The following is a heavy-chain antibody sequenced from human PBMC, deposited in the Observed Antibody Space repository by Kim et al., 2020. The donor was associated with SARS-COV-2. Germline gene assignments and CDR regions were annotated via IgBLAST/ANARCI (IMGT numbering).Heavy chain of an antibody. D-gene: IGHD2-15*01. CDR1: GFTFSTYG. Sequence: GGSLRLSCAASGFTFSTYGMHWVRQAPGKGLEWVAFIRYDASNQNYADSVKGRFSISRDNSENTLSLQMNSLRDEDTAVYYCARDDADKSLSLIDYWGQGTLVSVSS. J-gene: IGHJ4*02. CDR3: ARDDADKSLSLIDY. V-gene: IGHV3-30*02. CDR2: IRYDASNQ.